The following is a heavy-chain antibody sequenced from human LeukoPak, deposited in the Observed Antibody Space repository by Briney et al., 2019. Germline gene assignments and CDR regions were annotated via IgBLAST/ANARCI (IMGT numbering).Heavy chain of an antibody. Sequence: ASVKLSCKASGYTFTGYYMHWVRQAPGQGLEWMGWINPSSGGTNYAQKFKGRVTMTRDTSISTAYMELSRLRSDDTAVYYCARGWGSSSWYRAGYWGQGTLVTVSS. CDR1: GYTFTGYY. V-gene: IGHV1-2*02. J-gene: IGHJ4*02. CDR3: ARGWGSSSWYRAGY. CDR2: INPSSGGT. D-gene: IGHD6-13*01.